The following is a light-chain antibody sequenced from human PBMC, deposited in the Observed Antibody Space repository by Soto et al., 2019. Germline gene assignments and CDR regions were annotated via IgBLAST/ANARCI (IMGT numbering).Light chain of an antibody. CDR1: SSDVGGYNY. V-gene: IGLV2-11*01. Sequence: QSALTQPRSVSGSPGQSVTISCTGTSSDVGGYNYVSWYQQHPGKAPKLMIYDVSKRPSGVPDRFSGSKSGNTASLTISGLQAEDEADYYCCSYAGSSNMIFGGGTKVTVL. CDR3: CSYAGSSNMI. CDR2: DVS. J-gene: IGLJ2*01.